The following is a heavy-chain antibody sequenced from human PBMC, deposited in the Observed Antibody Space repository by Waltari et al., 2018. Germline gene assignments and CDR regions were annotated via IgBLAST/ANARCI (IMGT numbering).Heavy chain of an antibody. J-gene: IGHJ4*02. CDR3: AKDMRRYCSGGSCRGFDY. Sequence: QVQLVESGGGVVQPGRSLRLSCAASGFTFSSYGMHWVRQAPGKGLEWVAVISYDGSNKYYADSVKGRFTISRDNSKNTLYLQMNSLRAEDTAVYYCAKDMRRYCSGGSCRGFDYWGQGTLVIVSS. CDR1: GFTFSSYG. D-gene: IGHD2-15*01. V-gene: IGHV3-30*18. CDR2: ISYDGSNK.